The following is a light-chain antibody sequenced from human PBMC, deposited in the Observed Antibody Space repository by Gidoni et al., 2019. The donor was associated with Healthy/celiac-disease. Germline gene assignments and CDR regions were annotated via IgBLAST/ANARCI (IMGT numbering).Light chain of an antibody. CDR1: QSVSSSY. Sequence: EILLTQSPGTLSLSPGERAPLSCRASQSVSSSYLAWYQQKPGQAPRLLIYGASSRAPGIPDRFSGSGSGTDFTLTISRLEPEDFAVYYCQQYGSSPTFGGGTKVEIK. CDR3: QQYGSSPT. V-gene: IGKV3-20*01. J-gene: IGKJ4*01. CDR2: GAS.